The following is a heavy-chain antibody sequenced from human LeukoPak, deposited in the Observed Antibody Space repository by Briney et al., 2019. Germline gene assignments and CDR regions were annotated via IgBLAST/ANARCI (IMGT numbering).Heavy chain of an antibody. CDR3: ARHGAYRVSMGGMDV. Sequence: PGESLKISCKGSGYNFTSYWIGWVRQMPGKGLEWVGIIYPGDSDTTYSPSFQGQVTISADKSISTAYLQWSSLKASDTAMYYCARHGAYRVSMGGMDVWGKGTTVTVSS. J-gene: IGHJ6*04. D-gene: IGHD5/OR15-5a*01. CDR1: GYNFTSYW. CDR2: IYPGDSDT. V-gene: IGHV5-51*01.